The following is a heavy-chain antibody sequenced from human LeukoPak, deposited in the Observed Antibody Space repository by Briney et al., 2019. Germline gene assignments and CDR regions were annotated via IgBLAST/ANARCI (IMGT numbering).Heavy chain of an antibody. CDR3: ARDVYDSSGYYLLGDN. CDR2: VHSNGST. Sequence: PSETLSLTCTVSGGSISDFYWSWIRQPPGKGLEWLGYVHSNGSTNYNPSLKSRVTISVDTSKKQFSLKVRSVTAADTAVYYCARDVYDSSGYYLLGDNWGQGTLVTVSS. V-gene: IGHV4-59*01. D-gene: IGHD3-22*01. J-gene: IGHJ4*02. CDR1: GGSISDFY.